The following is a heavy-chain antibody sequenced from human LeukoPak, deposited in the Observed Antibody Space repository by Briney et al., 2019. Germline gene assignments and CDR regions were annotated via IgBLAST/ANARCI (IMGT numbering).Heavy chain of an antibody. CDR2: VYSSGST. J-gene: IGHJ5*02. CDR1: GGSISSYY. CDR3: ARGGRINVARGIFKGWFDP. V-gene: IGHV4-59*01. D-gene: IGHD3-10*01. Sequence: SETLSLTCTVSGGSISSYYWSWIRQPPGKGLEWVGYVYSSGSTNYHPSLKSRVTISVDTSKDQFSLNLSSVTAADTAVYYCARGGRINVARGIFKGWFDPWGQGILVTVSS.